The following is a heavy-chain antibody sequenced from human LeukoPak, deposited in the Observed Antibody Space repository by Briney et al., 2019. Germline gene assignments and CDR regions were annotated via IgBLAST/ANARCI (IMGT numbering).Heavy chain of an antibody. J-gene: IGHJ4*02. Sequence: SETLSLTCTVSGGSISGYYWSWIRQPPGKGLEWIGYIYYSGNSNYNPSLKSRVTISADTSKNQFSLNLSSVTAADTAVYYCAGLVGRYSSGLYYYYFDYWGQGTLVTVSS. D-gene: IGHD3-22*01. CDR2: IYYSGNS. V-gene: IGHV4-59*01. CDR1: GGSISGYY. CDR3: AGLVGRYSSGLYYYYFDY.